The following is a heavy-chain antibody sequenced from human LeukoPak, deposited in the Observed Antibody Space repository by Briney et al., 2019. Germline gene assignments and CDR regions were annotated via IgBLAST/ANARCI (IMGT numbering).Heavy chain of an antibody. CDR1: GGSLSSSSYY. Sequence: PSETLSLTCTVSGGSLSSSSYYWGWIRQPPGKGLEWIGSIYYSGSTYYNPSLKSRVTISVDTSKNQFPLKLSSVTAADTAVYYCARETSQPQLTGIDYWGQGTLVTVSS. CDR3: ARETSQPQLTGIDY. CDR2: IYYSGST. J-gene: IGHJ4*02. D-gene: IGHD2-8*02. V-gene: IGHV4-39*06.